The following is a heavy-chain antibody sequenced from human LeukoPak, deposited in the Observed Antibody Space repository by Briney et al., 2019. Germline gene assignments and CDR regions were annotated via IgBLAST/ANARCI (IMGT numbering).Heavy chain of an antibody. CDR2: IYYSGST. V-gene: IGHV4-30-4*07. CDR1: GGSLSSGGYS. D-gene: IGHD4-17*01. CDR3: ARATTTVSMDV. Sequence: SETLSLTCAVSGGSLSSGGYSWHWIRQPPGKGLEWIGYIYYSGSTYYNPSLKSRVTISVDTSKNQFSLKLSSVTAADTAVYYCARATTTVSMDVWGKGTTVTVSS. J-gene: IGHJ6*03.